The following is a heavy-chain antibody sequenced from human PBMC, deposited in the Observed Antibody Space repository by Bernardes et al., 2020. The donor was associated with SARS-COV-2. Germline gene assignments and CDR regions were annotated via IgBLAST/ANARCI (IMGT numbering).Heavy chain of an antibody. Sequence: SETLSLTCTVSGGSISSSSYYWGWIRQPPGKGLEWIGSIYYSGSTYYNPSLKSRVTISVDTSKNQFSLKLSSVTAADTAVYYCARHFSQILWFGASGYHPYYFDYWGQGTLVTVSS. V-gene: IGHV4-39*01. CDR2: IYYSGST. D-gene: IGHD3-10*01. CDR3: ARHFSQILWFGASGYHPYYFDY. J-gene: IGHJ4*02. CDR1: GGSISSSSYY.